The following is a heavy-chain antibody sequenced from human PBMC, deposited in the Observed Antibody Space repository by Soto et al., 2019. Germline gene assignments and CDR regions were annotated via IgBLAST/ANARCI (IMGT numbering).Heavy chain of an antibody. CDR2: ISVSGDST. D-gene: IGHD6-13*01. Sequence: EVQLLESGGGLVQPGGSLRLSCAASGFTFSSYAMNWVRQAPGKGLEWVSVISVSGDSTYYADSVKGRFTISRDNSKNTLYLQMNSLRAEDTAVYYCARRSSSWYFDYWGQGTLVTVSS. CDR3: ARRSSSWYFDY. V-gene: IGHV3-23*01. CDR1: GFTFSSYA. J-gene: IGHJ4*02.